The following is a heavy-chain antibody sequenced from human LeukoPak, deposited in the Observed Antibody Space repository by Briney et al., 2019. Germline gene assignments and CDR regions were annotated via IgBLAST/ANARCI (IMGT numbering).Heavy chain of an antibody. V-gene: IGHV1-3*01. CDR3: ARGTSGYVEPYYFDY. J-gene: IGHJ4*02. CDR2: INAGNGNT. Sequence: VASVKVSCKASGYTFTSYAMHWVRQAPGQRLEWMGWINAGNGNTKYSQKFQGRVTITRDTSASTAYMELSSLRSEDTAVYYCARGTSGYVEPYYFDYWGQGTLVTVSS. D-gene: IGHD5-12*01. CDR1: GYTFTSYA.